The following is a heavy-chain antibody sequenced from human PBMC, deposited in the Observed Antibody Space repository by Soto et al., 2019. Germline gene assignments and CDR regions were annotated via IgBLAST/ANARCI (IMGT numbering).Heavy chain of an antibody. D-gene: IGHD1-26*01. V-gene: IGHV3-21*01. CDR3: TRDQGGSYDSWFDP. CDR2: ISSGSAFI. J-gene: IGHJ5*02. Sequence: EVQVVESGGGLVKPGGSLRLSCNFTFSMYSMNWVRLAPGKGLEWVASISSGSAFIKYADSVKGRFSISRDNAKNSVSLQMNSLRAEDTAMYYCTRDQGGSYDSWFDPWGRGTLVTVSS. CDR1: TFSMYS.